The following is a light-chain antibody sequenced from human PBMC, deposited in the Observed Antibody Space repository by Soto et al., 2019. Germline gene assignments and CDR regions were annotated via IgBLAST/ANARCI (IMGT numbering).Light chain of an antibody. J-gene: IGLJ2*01. V-gene: IGLV2-11*01. Sequence: QSALTQPRSVSGSPGQSVTISCTGTSSDVGGYNYVSWYQQYPGKAPKLIIYDVSGRPSGFPDRFSGSKSGNTASLTISGLQADDEADYYCCSYAGVHVVFGGGTKLTVL. CDR1: SSDVGGYNY. CDR2: DVS. CDR3: CSYAGVHVV.